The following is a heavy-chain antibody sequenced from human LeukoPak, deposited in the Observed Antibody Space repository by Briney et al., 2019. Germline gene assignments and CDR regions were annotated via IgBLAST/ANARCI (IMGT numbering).Heavy chain of an antibody. D-gene: IGHD7-27*01. J-gene: IGHJ4*02. CDR3: ARRPLTGAYPYYFDS. V-gene: IGHV4-39*01. CDR1: GDSISSSSYY. Sequence: SETLSLTCTVSGDSISSSSYYWGWIRQPPGKGLEWIGSMYYCGSTYYNPSLKSRVTISVDTSKNQFSLKLSSVTAADTAVYYCARRPLTGAYPYYFDSWGQGTLVTVSS. CDR2: MYYCGST.